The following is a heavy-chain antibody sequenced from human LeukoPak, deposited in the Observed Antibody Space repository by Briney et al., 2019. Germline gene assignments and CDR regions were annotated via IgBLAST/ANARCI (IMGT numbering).Heavy chain of an antibody. Sequence: GASVKVSCKASEYTFTTYGINWVRQAPGQGLEWMGWITTNSGNPTYAQGFTGRLVFSLDTSVRTTYLQISSLKAEDTAIYYCARGRGYCSDSSCYFDYWGQGTLVTVSS. CDR1: EYTFTTYG. CDR3: ARGRGYCSDSSCYFDY. V-gene: IGHV7-4-1*02. J-gene: IGHJ4*02. CDR2: ITTNSGNP. D-gene: IGHD2-15*01.